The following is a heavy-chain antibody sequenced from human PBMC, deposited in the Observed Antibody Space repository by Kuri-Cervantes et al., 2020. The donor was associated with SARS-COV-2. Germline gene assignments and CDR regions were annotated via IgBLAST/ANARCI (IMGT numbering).Heavy chain of an antibody. CDR2: VSGSGGST. D-gene: IGHD6-13*01. CDR1: GFTFSSCA. CDR3: AKDHGYSSSWPIDY. V-gene: IGHV3-23*01. Sequence: GGSLRLSCAASGFTFSSCAMSWVRQAPGKGLEWVSAVSGSGGSTYYADSVKGRFTISRDNSKNTLYLQMNSLRAEDTAVYYCAKDHGYSSSWPIDYWGQGTLVTVSS. J-gene: IGHJ4*02.